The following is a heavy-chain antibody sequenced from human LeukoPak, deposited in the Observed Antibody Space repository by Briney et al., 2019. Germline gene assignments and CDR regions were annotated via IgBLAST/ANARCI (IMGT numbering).Heavy chain of an antibody. J-gene: IGHJ4*02. CDR3: ASLGYCSGGSCYDYFDY. Sequence: SETLSLTCTVSGGSISSYYWSWIRQPAGKGLEWIGRIYTSGSTNYNPSLKSRVTMSVDTSKNQFSLKLSSVTAADTAVYYCASLGYCSGGSCYDYFDYWGQGTLVTVSS. D-gene: IGHD2-15*01. CDR2: IYTSGST. V-gene: IGHV4-4*07. CDR1: GGSISSYY.